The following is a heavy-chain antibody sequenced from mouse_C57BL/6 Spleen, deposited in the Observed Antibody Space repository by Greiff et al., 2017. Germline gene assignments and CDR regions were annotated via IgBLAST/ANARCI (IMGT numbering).Heavy chain of an antibody. Sequence: QVQLQQSGAELARPGASVKMSCKASGYTFTSYTMHWVKQRPGQGLEWIGYINPSSGYTKYNQKFKDKATLTADKSSSTAYMQLSSLTSEDSAVYYCARGGTGRDYFDYWGQGTTLTVSS. CDR2: INPSSGYT. CDR1: GYTFTSYT. D-gene: IGHD4-1*01. CDR3: ARGGTGRDYFDY. V-gene: IGHV1-4*01. J-gene: IGHJ2*01.